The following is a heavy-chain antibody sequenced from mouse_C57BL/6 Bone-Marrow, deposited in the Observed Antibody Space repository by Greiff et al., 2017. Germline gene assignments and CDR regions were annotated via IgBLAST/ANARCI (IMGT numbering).Heavy chain of an antibody. CDR1: GFTFSSYA. CDR2: ISDGGSYT. Sequence: EVKLMESGGGLVKPGGSLKLSCAASGFTFSSYAMSWVRQTPEKRLEWVATISDGGSYTYYPDNVKGRFTISRDNAKNNLYLQMSHLKSEDTAMYYCARGAMVTTVFAYWGQGTLVTVSA. J-gene: IGHJ3*01. V-gene: IGHV5-4*03. D-gene: IGHD2-2*01. CDR3: ARGAMVTTVFAY.